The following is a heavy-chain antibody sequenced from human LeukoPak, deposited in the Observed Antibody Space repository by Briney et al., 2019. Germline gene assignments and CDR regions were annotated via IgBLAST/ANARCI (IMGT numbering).Heavy chain of an antibody. CDR1: GGSISSYY. CDR3: ASTEWNYAC. J-gene: IGHJ4*02. D-gene: IGHD1-7*01. V-gene: IGHV4-59*08. Sequence: PPETLCPTCTLSGGSISSYYCSWMRQPPGKGLEWVGYIHYSGNTNYNPSLKSRVTISLDTPTTQFSLKLTSVTAADTAVYYCASTEWNYACWGQGILVTVSS. CDR2: IHYSGNT.